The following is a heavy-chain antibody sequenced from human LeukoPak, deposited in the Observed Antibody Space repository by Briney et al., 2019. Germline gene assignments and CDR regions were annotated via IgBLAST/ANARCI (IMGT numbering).Heavy chain of an antibody. CDR2: IYSGGST. CDR1: GFTFSSYW. J-gene: IGHJ4*02. V-gene: IGHV3-66*01. Sequence: PGGSLRLSCAASGFTFSSYWMSWVRQAPGKGLEWVSVIYSGGSTYYADSVKGRFTISRDNSKNTLYLQMNSLRAEDTAVYYCARGDYGHDYWGQGTLVTVSS. CDR3: ARGDYGHDY. D-gene: IGHD4-17*01.